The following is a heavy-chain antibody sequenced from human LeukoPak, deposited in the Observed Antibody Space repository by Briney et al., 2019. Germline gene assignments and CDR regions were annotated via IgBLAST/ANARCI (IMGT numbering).Heavy chain of an antibody. CDR3: ARAPCGGDCYFRGGYDY. J-gene: IGHJ4*01. V-gene: IGHV3-48*03. D-gene: IGHD2-21*02. CDR1: GFTFSSYE. Sequence: GGSLRLSCAASGFTFSSYEMNWVRQAPGKGLEWVSYISSSGSTIYYADSVKGRFTISRDNAKNSLYLQMNSLRAEDTAVYYCARAPCGGDCYFRGGYDYWGQGTPVTVSS. CDR2: ISSSGSTI.